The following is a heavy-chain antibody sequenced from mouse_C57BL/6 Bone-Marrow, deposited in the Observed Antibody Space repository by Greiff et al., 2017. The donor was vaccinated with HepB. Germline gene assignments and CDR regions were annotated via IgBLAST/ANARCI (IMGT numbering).Heavy chain of an antibody. Sequence: VKLVESGAELARPGASVKLSCKASGYTFTSYGISWVKQRTGQGLEWIGEIYPRSGNTYYNEKFKGKATLTADKSSSTAYMELRSLTSEDSAVYFCAREGTTAGGYWGQGTTLTVSS. CDR3: AREGTTAGGY. CDR2: IYPRSGNT. V-gene: IGHV1-81*01. D-gene: IGHD1-2*01. J-gene: IGHJ2*01. CDR1: GYTFTSYG.